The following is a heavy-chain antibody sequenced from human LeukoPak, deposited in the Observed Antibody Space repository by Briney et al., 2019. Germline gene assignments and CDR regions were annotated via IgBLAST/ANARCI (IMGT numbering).Heavy chain of an antibody. D-gene: IGHD6-13*01. Sequence: PSETLSLTCTVSGGSISSYYWSWIRQPPGKGLEWIGYIYYSGSTNYNPSLKSRVTISVDTSKNQFSLKLSSVTAADTAVYYCARRIAAAGTEIWFDPWGQGTLVTVSS. CDR3: ARRIAAAGTEIWFDP. V-gene: IGHV4-59*08. CDR1: GGSISSYY. CDR2: IYYSGST. J-gene: IGHJ5*02.